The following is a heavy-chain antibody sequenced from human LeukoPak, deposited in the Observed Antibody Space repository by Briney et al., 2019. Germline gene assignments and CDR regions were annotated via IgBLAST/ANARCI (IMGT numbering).Heavy chain of an antibody. D-gene: IGHD3-22*01. Sequence: SETLSLTCAVYGGSFSGYYWSWIRQPPGKGLEWIGEINHSGSTNYNPSRKSRVTISVDTSKNQFSLKLSSVTAADTAVYYCARGPDYYDSSGYLDYWGQGTLVTVSS. CDR1: GGSFSGYY. J-gene: IGHJ4*02. CDR3: ARGPDYYDSSGYLDY. V-gene: IGHV4-34*01. CDR2: INHSGST.